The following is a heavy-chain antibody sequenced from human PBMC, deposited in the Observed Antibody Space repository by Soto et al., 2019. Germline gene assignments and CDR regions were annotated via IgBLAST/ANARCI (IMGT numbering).Heavy chain of an antibody. J-gene: IGHJ5*01. D-gene: IGHD2-21*02. CDR2: IYYSGSV. Sequence: XETLSLTCTVAGGSITSGSFYWGWVRHSPGKGLEWIGIIYYSGSVFYNPSLESRVTISADVSRDQFSLKLTSVTAADTAVYYCARHGTALTAVNWFVYWGQGTLVTVSS. CDR1: GGSITSGSFY. CDR3: ARHGTALTAVNWFVY. V-gene: IGHV4-39*01.